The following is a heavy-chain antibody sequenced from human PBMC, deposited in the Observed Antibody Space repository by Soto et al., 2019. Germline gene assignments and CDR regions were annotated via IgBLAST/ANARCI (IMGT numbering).Heavy chain of an antibody. Sequence: GASVKVSCKASGGTFSIYTISWVRQAPGQGLEWMGRIIPILGIANYAQKFQGRVTITADKSTSTAYMELSSLRSEDTAVYYCAKTYYDFSYYYYMDVWGKGTTVTVSS. CDR2: IIPILGIA. J-gene: IGHJ6*03. V-gene: IGHV1-69*02. D-gene: IGHD3-3*01. CDR3: AKTYYDFSYYYYMDV. CDR1: GGTFSIYT.